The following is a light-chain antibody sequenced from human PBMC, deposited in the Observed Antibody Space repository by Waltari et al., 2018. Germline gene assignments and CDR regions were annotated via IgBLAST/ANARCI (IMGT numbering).Light chain of an antibody. CDR1: STNIGEGYD. Sequence: SVLTQPPSVSGAPGQRVTIPCTGGSTNIGEGYDVHWYQQLPGTAPKLLIYGNSNRPSGGPDRFSDCKSGTSASLAITGLQAEDEDDYYCQSYDSSLSDVVFGGGTKLTVL. CDR3: QSYDSSLSDVV. J-gene: IGLJ2*01. CDR2: GNS. V-gene: IGLV1-40*01.